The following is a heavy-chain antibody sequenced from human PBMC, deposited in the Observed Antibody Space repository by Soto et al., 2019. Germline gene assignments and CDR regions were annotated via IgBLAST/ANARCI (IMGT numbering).Heavy chain of an antibody. Sequence: TGGSLRLSCAASGFTFSNYWMNWVRQAPGKGLVWVSRINSDGRSTSYADSEKGRFTISRDNAKNTLYLQMNNLRVEDTAVYFCARMDYGGNQRLAYFFGMDVWGHGTTVTVSS. D-gene: IGHD2-15*01. CDR3: ARMDYGGNQRLAYFFGMDV. V-gene: IGHV3-74*01. CDR2: INSDGRST. CDR1: GFTFSNYW. J-gene: IGHJ6*02.